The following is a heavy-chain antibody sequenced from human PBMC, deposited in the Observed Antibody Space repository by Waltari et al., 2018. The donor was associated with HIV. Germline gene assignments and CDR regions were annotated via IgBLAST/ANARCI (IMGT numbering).Heavy chain of an antibody. CDR3: ARLDYYGSGRVWAFDT. J-gene: IGHJ3*02. Sequence: QVQLQESGPGLAKPSETLSLTCTVSGVSIRTFYWSWIRQPPGKGLEWIGYIYHSGNTNYNPSLKSRVTISVDTSKNQFSLRLSSVTAADTAVYYCARLDYYGSGRVWAFDTWGQGTMVTVSS. CDR2: IYHSGNT. D-gene: IGHD3-10*01. CDR1: GVSIRTFY. V-gene: IGHV4-59*01.